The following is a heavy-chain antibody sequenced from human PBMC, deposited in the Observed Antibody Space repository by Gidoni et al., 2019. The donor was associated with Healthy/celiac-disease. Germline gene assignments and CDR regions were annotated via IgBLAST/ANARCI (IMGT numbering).Heavy chain of an antibody. J-gene: IGHJ2*01. Sequence: QVQLVASGGGFVMPGGSLSLSFAASGFTFRDYYMSWIRQAPGKGLEWGSYISSSGSTIYYADSVKGRFTISRDNAKNSLYLQMNSLRAEDTAVYYCARYRSDGSHEYFDLWGRGTLVTVSS. CDR3: ARYRSDGSHEYFDL. CDR2: ISSSGSTI. V-gene: IGHV3-11*01. D-gene: IGHD1-26*01. CDR1: GFTFRDYY.